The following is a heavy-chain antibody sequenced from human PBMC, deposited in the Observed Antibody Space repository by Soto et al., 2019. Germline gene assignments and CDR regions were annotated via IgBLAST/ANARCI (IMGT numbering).Heavy chain of an antibody. CDR3: LHKGGGDRILDY. Sequence: QITLKESGPALVKPTQTLTLTCTFSGFSLSTSGVGVGWIRQPPGEALEWLALIYWDDYKNFSPSLESRLTTTNDTSQTQVVLKNTKLEPVDTATSHCLHKGGGDRILDYWGQGTLVTFAS. J-gene: IGHJ4*02. CDR2: IYWDDYK. V-gene: IGHV2-5*02. D-gene: IGHD3-16*01. CDR1: GFSLSTSGVG.